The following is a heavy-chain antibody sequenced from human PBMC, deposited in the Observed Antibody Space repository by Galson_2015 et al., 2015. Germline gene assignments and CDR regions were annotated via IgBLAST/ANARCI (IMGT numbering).Heavy chain of an antibody. J-gene: IGHJ1*01. Sequence: SLRLSCATSGFTFSSHSMNWVRQAPGKGLEWVSYISSSSSTIYYADSVKGRFTISRDNAKDSLFLQMDSLRDEYTAVYYCASGKYFQFWGQGTLVTVSS. V-gene: IGHV3-48*02. CDR3: ASGKYFQF. D-gene: IGHD1-14*01. CDR1: GFTFSSHS. CDR2: ISSSSSTI.